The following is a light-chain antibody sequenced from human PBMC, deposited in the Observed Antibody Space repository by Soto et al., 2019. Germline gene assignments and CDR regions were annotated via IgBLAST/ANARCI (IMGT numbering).Light chain of an antibody. CDR1: QSIGSW. CDR2: DAS. Sequence: DIQMTQSPSTLSASVGDRVTITCRASQSIGSWLAWYQQKPGKAPKLLIYDASSLESGVPSRFSGSGSGTEFTLTISSLQPDDFATYYCQQYNSYSPVTFGQGTMLEIK. V-gene: IGKV1-5*01. J-gene: IGKJ2*01. CDR3: QQYNSYSPVT.